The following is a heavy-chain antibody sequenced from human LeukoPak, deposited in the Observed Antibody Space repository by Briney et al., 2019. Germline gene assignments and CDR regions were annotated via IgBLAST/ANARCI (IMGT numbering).Heavy chain of an antibody. Sequence: SQTLSLTCAVSGGSISSSSYYWGWIRQPPGKGLEWIGSIYYSGSTYYNPSLKSRVTISVDTSKNQFSLKLSSVTAADTAVYYCARHRGYGSGSYYNRYYFDYWGQGTLVTVSS. V-gene: IGHV4-39*01. CDR3: ARHRGYGSGSYYNRYYFDY. D-gene: IGHD3-10*01. J-gene: IGHJ4*02. CDR1: GGSISSSSYY. CDR2: IYYSGST.